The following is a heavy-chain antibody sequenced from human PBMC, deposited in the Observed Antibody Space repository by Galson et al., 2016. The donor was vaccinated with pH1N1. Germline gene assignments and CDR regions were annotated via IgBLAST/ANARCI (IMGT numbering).Heavy chain of an antibody. CDR3: ARGGYCSGGSCYDVFDY. CDR2: MNPNNDNT. CDR1: GYTFTDYD. V-gene: IGHV1-8*01. Sequence: SVKVSCKASGYTFTDYDINWVRQGTGQGLEWMGWMNPNNDNTGYAQKFQGRVTMTRNTSISTAHMELSSLSSEDTAVYYCARGGYCSGGSCYDVFDYGGQGTLVTVS. J-gene: IGHJ4*02. D-gene: IGHD2-15*01.